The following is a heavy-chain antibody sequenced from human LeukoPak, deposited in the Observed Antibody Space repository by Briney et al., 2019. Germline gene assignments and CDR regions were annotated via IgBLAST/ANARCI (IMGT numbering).Heavy chain of an antibody. D-gene: IGHD6-19*01. CDR1: GFTFSSYT. Sequence: GGSLRLSCAASGFTFSSYTMNWVRQAPGKGLEWVSSISSGSSFKYYADSVKGRFTISRDNAKNSLYLQMNSLRAEDTAVYYCAREGIAVAGVDYWGQGTLVTVSS. CDR3: AREGIAVAGVDY. CDR2: ISSGSSFK. J-gene: IGHJ4*02. V-gene: IGHV3-21*01.